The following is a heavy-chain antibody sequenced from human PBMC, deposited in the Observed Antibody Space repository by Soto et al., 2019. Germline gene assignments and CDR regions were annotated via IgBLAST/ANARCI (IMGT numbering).Heavy chain of an antibody. Sequence: SETLSLTCTVSGGSISSYYWSWIRQPPGKGLEWIGYIHYSGSTNYNPSLKSRVTISVDTSKNQFSLKLSSVTAADTAVYYCARGAMVRGVVYHYNGMDVWGQGPTVTVSS. D-gene: IGHD3-10*01. V-gene: IGHV4-59*01. CDR3: ARGAMVRGVVYHYNGMDV. CDR1: GGSISSYY. CDR2: IHYSGST. J-gene: IGHJ6*02.